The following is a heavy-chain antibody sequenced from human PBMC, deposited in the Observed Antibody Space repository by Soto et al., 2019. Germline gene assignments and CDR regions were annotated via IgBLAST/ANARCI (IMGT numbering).Heavy chain of an antibody. CDR2: MNPNSGNT. D-gene: IGHD3-22*01. J-gene: IGHJ5*02. CDR3: ASHYYDSSGYWYNWFDP. Sequence: QVQLVQSGAEVKKPGASVKVSCKASGYTFTSYDINWVRQATGQGLEWMGWMNPNSGNTGYAQKLQGRVTMTKNTSISTAYMKLSSMQSDHTAVYYCASHYYDSSGYWYNWFDPWGQGTLVTVSS. CDR1: GYTFTSYD. V-gene: IGHV1-8*01.